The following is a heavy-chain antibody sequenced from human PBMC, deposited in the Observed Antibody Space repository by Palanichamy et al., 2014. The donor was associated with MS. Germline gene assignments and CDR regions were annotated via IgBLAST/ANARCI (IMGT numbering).Heavy chain of an antibody. V-gene: IGHV3-23*01. Sequence: EVQLLESGGGLVQPGGSLRLSCAASGFTFSDYAMNWVRQAPGKGLEWVSSISGSTDTTRFADSVRGRFTISRDNSKNTVFLQMNSLRAEDTAIYYCAKAIDAWGQGTLVTVSS. CDR3: AKAIDA. CDR1: GFTFSDYA. D-gene: IGHD3-22*01. J-gene: IGHJ5*02. CDR2: ISGSTDTT.